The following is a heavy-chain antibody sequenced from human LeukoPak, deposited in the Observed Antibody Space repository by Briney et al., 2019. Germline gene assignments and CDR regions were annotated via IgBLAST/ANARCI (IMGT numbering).Heavy chain of an antibody. CDR1: GFTFSSYT. V-gene: IGHV3-23*01. CDR2: INNRGSST. J-gene: IGHJ4*02. D-gene: IGHD4-17*01. Sequence: PGGSLRLSCAASGFTFSSYTMSWVRQAPGEGLEWLSAINNRGSSTYYAGSVKDRFTISRDNSENTLYLQMNSLTDDDTAVYFCAKERQTGDYFTSDYWRQGTQDTDPS. CDR3: AKERQTGDYFTSDY.